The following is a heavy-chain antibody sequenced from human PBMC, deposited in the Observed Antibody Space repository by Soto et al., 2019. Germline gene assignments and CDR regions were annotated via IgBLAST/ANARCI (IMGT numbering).Heavy chain of an antibody. CDR1: GFTFSSYA. J-gene: IGHJ4*02. Sequence: GGSLRLSCAASGFTFSSYAMSWVRQAPGKGLEWVSAISGSGGSTYYADSVKGRFTISRDNSKNTLYLQMNSLRAEDTAVYYCAKGGTLRYFDWLPTGDYFDYWGQGTLVTVSS. D-gene: IGHD3-9*01. CDR3: AKGGTLRYFDWLPTGDYFDY. V-gene: IGHV3-23*01. CDR2: ISGSGGST.